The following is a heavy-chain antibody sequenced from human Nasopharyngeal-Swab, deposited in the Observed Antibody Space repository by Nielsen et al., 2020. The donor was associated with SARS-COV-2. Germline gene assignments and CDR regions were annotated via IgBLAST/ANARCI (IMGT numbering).Heavy chain of an antibody. CDR3: AKEAGYYDILTGYYLSLGYGMDV. D-gene: IGHD3-9*01. CDR2: LSYDGSNK. CDR1: GFTFSSYG. V-gene: IGHV3-30*18. Sequence: GGSLRLSCAASGFTFSSYGMHWVRQAPGKGLEWVAVLSYDGSNKYYADSVKGRFTISRDNSKNTLYLQMNSLRAEDTAVYYCAKEAGYYDILTGYYLSLGYGMDVWGQGTTVTVSS. J-gene: IGHJ6*02.